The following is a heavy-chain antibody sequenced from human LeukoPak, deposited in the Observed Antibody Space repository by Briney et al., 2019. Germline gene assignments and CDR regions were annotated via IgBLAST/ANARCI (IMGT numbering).Heavy chain of an antibody. V-gene: IGHV4-61*02. CDR3: AREYCSSTSCYTGEWFDP. CDR1: GGSISSGSYY. Sequence: PSQTLSLTCTVSGGSISSGSYYWSWIRQPAGKGLEWIGRIYTSGSTNYNPSLKSRVTISVDTSQNQFSLKLTSVTAADTAVYYCAREYCSSTSCYTGEWFDPWGQGTLVTVSS. CDR2: IYTSGST. J-gene: IGHJ5*02. D-gene: IGHD2-2*02.